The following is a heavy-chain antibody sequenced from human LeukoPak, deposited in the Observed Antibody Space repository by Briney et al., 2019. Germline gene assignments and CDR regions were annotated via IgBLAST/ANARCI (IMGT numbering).Heavy chain of an antibody. Sequence: SETLSLTCTVSGGSISSYYWSWIRQPAGKGLEWIGRIYTSGSTNYNPSLKSRAALSVDTSKNQLSLRLSSVTAADTAVYYCVKNYENSGVMVDDVFDIWGQGTMVTVSS. D-gene: IGHD3-16*01. CDR2: IYTSGST. V-gene: IGHV4-4*07. CDR3: VKNYENSGVMVDDVFDI. CDR1: GGSISSYY. J-gene: IGHJ3*02.